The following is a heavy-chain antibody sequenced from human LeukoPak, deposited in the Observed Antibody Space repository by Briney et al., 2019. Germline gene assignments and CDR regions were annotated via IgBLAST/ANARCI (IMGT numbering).Heavy chain of an antibody. CDR3: AREIRSGYYFWFDP. J-gene: IGHJ5*02. V-gene: IGHV1-69*06. Sequence: SVKVSCKASGGTFSSYAISWVRQAPGQGLEWMGGIIPIFGTANYAQKFQGRVTITADKSTSAAYMELSSLRSEDTAVYYCAREIRSGYYFWFDPWGQGTLVTVSS. CDR2: IIPIFGTA. CDR1: GGTFSSYA. D-gene: IGHD3-22*01.